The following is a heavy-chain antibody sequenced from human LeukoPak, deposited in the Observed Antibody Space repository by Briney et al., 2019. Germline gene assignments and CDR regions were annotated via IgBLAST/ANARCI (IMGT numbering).Heavy chain of an antibody. CDR1: GVSISSSSYY. CDR2: IYYSGST. CDR3: ARRYCSGGSCYSDNWFDP. Sequence: PSETLSLTCTVSGVSISSSSYYWGWIRQPPEKGLEWIGSIYYSGSTYYNPSLKSRVTISVDTSKNQFSLKLSSVTAADTAVYYCARRYCSGGSCYSDNWFDPWGQGTLVTVSS. J-gene: IGHJ5*02. V-gene: IGHV4-39*01. D-gene: IGHD2-15*01.